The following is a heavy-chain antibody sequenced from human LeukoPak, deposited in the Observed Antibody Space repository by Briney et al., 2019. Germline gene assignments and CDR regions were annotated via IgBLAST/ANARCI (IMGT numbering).Heavy chain of an antibody. CDR2: ISWNSGSI. Sequence: GGTLRLSCAASGFTFDDYAMHWVRQAPGKGLEWVSGISWNSGSIGYADSVKGRFTISRDNAKNSLYLQMNSLRAEDTALYYCAKEGQQLVHRYYYYYGMDVWGQGTTVTVSS. V-gene: IGHV3-9*01. CDR3: AKEGQQLVHRYYYYYGMDV. D-gene: IGHD6-13*01. J-gene: IGHJ6*02. CDR1: GFTFDDYA.